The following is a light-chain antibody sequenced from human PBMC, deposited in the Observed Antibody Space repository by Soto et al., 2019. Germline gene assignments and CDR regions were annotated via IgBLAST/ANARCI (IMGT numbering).Light chain of an antibody. V-gene: IGLV1-51*02. J-gene: IGLJ2*01. Sequence: QSVLTQPPSVSAAPGQKVTISCSGSSSNIGDNYVSWYQHLPGTAPKLLIYENDKRPSGTPDRFCGSKSGTSATLGIGGLQTGDEADYYCQTWDGSLTTVVFGGGSQLTVL. CDR2: END. CDR3: QTWDGSLTTVV. CDR1: SSNIGDNY.